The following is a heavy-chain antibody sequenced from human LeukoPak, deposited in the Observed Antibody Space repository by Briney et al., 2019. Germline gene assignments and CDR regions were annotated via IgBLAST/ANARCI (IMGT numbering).Heavy chain of an antibody. V-gene: IGHV3-21*01. Sequence: GGSLRLSCAASGYTFSSYNMNWVRQAPGKGLEWVSSITSSRSSVYYADSVKGRFTISRDNAKNSPYLQMNSLRAEDTAVYYCARGAAAATFDYWGQGTLVTVSS. J-gene: IGHJ4*02. CDR1: GYTFSSYN. CDR2: ITSSRSSV. D-gene: IGHD6-13*01. CDR3: ARGAAAATFDY.